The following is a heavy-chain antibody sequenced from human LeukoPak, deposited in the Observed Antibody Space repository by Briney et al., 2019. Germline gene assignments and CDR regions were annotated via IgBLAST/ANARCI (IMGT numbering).Heavy chain of an antibody. CDR1: GFTFTSYA. Sequence: GGSLRLSCAASGFTFTSYAMNWVRQAPGKGLEWVSGISRSSGGSTYYAASVKGRFTISRDNSKNTLYLQMNTLRAEDTAVYHCAKSYYFDGSGFYPFDYWGQGTLVTVSS. V-gene: IGHV3-23*01. D-gene: IGHD3-22*01. CDR3: AKSYYFDGSGFYPFDY. J-gene: IGHJ4*02. CDR2: ISRSSGGST.